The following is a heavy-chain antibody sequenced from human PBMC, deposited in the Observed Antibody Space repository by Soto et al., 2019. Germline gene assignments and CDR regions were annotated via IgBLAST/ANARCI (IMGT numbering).Heavy chain of an antibody. CDR3: AKEYCGADCALVF. J-gene: IGHJ4*02. V-gene: IGHV3-23*01. Sequence: GGSLRLSCAASGFSFSSYAMSWVRQAPGKGLEWVSSISDGGGSTNYADSVRGRFTIARDRSKNTLYLHMISLRAEDTAVYYCAKEYCGADCALVFWGQGALVTVSS. D-gene: IGHD2-21*02. CDR1: GFSFSSYA. CDR2: ISDGGGST.